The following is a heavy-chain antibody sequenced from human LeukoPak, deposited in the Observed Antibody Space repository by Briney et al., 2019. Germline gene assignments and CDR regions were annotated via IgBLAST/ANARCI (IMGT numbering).Heavy chain of an antibody. CDR2: SSAHNGDT. CDR3: AREAYCSGGSCYPGALDT. J-gene: IGHJ3*02. D-gene: IGHD2-15*01. V-gene: IGHV1-18*01. Sequence: ASVNVSFKASGFTFTSYGISWVRQAPGQGLEWMGWSSAHNGDTNYAQNIQGRVTMTTDTSTTTAYMELRSLRSDDTAVYYCAREAYCSGGSCYPGALDTWGHATMVPVSS. CDR1: GFTFTSYG.